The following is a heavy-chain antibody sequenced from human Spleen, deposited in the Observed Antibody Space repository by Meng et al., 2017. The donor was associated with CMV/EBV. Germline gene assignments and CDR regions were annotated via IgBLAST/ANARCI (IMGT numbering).Heavy chain of an antibody. V-gene: IGHV5-51*01. D-gene: IGHD2-2*01. J-gene: IGHJ6*02. CDR3: TRHCSTTSCYFRGGGMDV. Sequence: GESLKISCKGSGYSFTDYWIGWVRQMLGKGLEWMGVIYPGDSDTRYSPSFQGQVTISVDKSITTAYLQWSSLKASDTAMYYCTRHCSTTSCYFRGGGMDVWGQGTTVTVSS. CDR2: IYPGDSDT. CDR1: GYSFTDYW.